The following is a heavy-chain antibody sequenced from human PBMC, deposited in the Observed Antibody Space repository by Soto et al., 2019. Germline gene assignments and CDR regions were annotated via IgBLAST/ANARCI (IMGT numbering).Heavy chain of an antibody. CDR1: GFSLRRYA. D-gene: IGHD1-1*01. CDR3: VKSPRNWNEGGFYFDI. Sequence: EMQFSVTGGGPAQPGGSLRLSCAASGFSLRRYAMGWVRQAPGKGLEGVSDIRGSGGYTYYTDSVKGRFTISRDISNNTLFLEMNGLRDADSALYYCVKSPRNWNEGGFYFDIWGQGILVTGSS. J-gene: IGHJ4*02. V-gene: IGHV3-23*01. CDR2: IRGSGGYT.